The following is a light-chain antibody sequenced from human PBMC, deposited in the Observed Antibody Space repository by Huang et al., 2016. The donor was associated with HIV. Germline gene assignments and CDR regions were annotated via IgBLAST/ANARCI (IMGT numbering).Light chain of an antibody. V-gene: IGKV1-33*01. CDR3: QHYDDPYT. CDR2: EAS. J-gene: IGKJ2*01. Sequence: DIQMTQSPSSLSASVGDRVTITCQASQDISNYLSWYQHKQGRAPKPLIFEASSLETVVPSMFSGSGSGTYFTLTIASLQPEDVATYYCQHYDDPYTFGQGTKLEIK. CDR1: QDISNY.